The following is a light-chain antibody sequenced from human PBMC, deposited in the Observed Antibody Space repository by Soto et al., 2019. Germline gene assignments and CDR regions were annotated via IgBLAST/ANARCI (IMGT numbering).Light chain of an antibody. Sequence: QSALTQPASVSGSPGQSITISCAGTSSDVGDNKFVSWYQQHPGKAPKLLIYEVTYRPSGVSNRFSGSKAGYTASLTISGLQAEGAADYCCSSYTTNSRVFGGGTKLTVL. CDR1: SSDVGDNKF. V-gene: IGLV2-14*01. CDR2: EVT. J-gene: IGLJ2*01. CDR3: SSYTTNSRV.